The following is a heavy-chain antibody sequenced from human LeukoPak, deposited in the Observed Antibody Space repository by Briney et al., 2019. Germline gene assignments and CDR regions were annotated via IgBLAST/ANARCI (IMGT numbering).Heavy chain of an antibody. Sequence: GGSLRLSCAASGFTYTAYGFHWVRQAPGKGLEWVAVVSYDGSIQYYADSVKGRFTISRDNSKNTVYLQMNSLRAEDTAVYYCARDRLRGGLGAFDIWAQGTMVTVSS. CDR3: ARDRLRGGLGAFDI. CDR1: GFTYTAYG. V-gene: IGHV3-30-3*01. J-gene: IGHJ3*02. CDR2: VSYDGSIQ. D-gene: IGHD3-16*01.